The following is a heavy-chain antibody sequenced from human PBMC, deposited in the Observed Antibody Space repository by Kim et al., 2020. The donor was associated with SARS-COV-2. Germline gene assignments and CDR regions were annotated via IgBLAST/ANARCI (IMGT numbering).Heavy chain of an antibody. D-gene: IGHD4-17*01. V-gene: IGHV4-34*01. CDR3: ARWAVTTYDY. J-gene: IGHJ4*02. CDR2: INHSGST. CDR1: GGSFSGYY. Sequence: SETLSLTCAVYGGSFSGYYWSWIRQPPGKGLEWIGEINHSGSTNYNPSLKSRVTISVDTSKNQFSLKLSSVTAADTAVYYCARWAVTTYDYWGQGTLVTV.